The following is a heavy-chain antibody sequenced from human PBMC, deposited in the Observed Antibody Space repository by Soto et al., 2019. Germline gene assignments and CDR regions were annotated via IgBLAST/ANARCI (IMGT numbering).Heavy chain of an antibody. D-gene: IGHD6-13*01. CDR1: GGSISSYY. J-gene: IGHJ1*01. Sequence: QVQLQESGPGLVKPSETLSLTCTVSGGSISSYYWSWIRQPPGKGLEWIGYIYYSGSTNYNPSLKSRLTISVDTDKNQFSLKLSSVTAADTAVYYCAAKYSSSGYGYFQHGGQGTLVTVSS. V-gene: IGHV4-59*08. CDR2: IYYSGST. CDR3: AAKYSSSGYGYFQH.